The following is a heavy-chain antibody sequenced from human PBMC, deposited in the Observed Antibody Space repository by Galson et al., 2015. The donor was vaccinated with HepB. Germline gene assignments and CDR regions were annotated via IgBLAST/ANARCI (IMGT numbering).Heavy chain of an antibody. J-gene: IGHJ1*01. CDR2: IWYDGSNK. V-gene: IGHV3-33*08. D-gene: IGHD6-19*01. CDR3: ARAPYSSGHTEYFQH. CDR1: GFTFSSYG. Sequence: SLRLSCAASGFTFSSYGMHWVRQAPGKGLEWVAVIWYDGSNKYYADSVKGRFTISRDNSKNTLYLQMNSLRAEDTAVYYCARAPYSSGHTEYFQHWGQGTLVTVSS.